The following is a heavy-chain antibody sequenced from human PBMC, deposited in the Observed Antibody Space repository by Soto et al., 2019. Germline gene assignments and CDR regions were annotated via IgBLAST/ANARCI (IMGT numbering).Heavy chain of an antibody. CDR3: TRDSYYDILTGYPSGMDV. CDR1: GFTFGDYA. Sequence: GGSLRLSCTASGFTFGDYAMSWFRQAPGKGLEWVGFIRSKAYGGTTEYAASVKGRFTISRDDSKRIAYLQMNSLKTEDTAVYYCTRDSYYDILTGYPSGMDVWGQGTTVTVSS. D-gene: IGHD3-9*01. J-gene: IGHJ6*02. CDR2: IRSKAYGGTT. V-gene: IGHV3-49*03.